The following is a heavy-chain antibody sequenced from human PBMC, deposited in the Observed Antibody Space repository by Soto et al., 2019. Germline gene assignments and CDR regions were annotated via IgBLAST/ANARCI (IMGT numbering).Heavy chain of an antibody. CDR1: GGTFSSYA. V-gene: IGHV1-69*01. CDR2: IIPIFGTA. J-gene: IGHJ2*01. CDR3: ARSFRGKNKQHWYFDL. D-gene: IGHD3-10*01. Sequence: QVQLVQSGAEVKKPGSSVKVSCKASGGTFSSYAISWVRQAPGQGLEWMGGIIPIFGTANYAQKFQGRVTITADESTSTAYMELSSLRSGDTAVYYCARSFRGKNKQHWYFDLWGRGTLVTVSS.